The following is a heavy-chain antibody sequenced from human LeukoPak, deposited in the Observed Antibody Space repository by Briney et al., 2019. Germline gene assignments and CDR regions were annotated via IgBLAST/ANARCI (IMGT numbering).Heavy chain of an antibody. CDR2: IKQDGSAK. V-gene: IGHV3-7*01. J-gene: IGHJ4*02. CDR1: GFIFSSDL. D-gene: IGHD2-21*01. CDR3: ATGEGH. Sequence: GGSLRLSCSATGFIFSSDLMKWVRQAPGKGLEWVATIKQDGSAKHYGDSVKGRFTISRDNAKNTLYLEMNTLRAEDTAVYYCATGEGHWGQGTLVTVSS.